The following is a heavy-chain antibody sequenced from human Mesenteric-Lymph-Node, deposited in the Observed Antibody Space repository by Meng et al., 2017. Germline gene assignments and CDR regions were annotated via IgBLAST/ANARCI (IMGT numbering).Heavy chain of an antibody. CDR3: ARGGYYSFDY. J-gene: IGHJ4*02. CDR2: IYHSGST. CDR1: GGSISGVYW. D-gene: IGHD5-18*01. V-gene: IGHV4-4*02. Sequence: QVLVPASGPGLVKSSETLSLTCAVSGGSISGVYWWTWVRQSPGKGLEWIGEIYHSGSTNYNPSLKSRVTISVDKSKNQFSLKLTSVTAADTAVYYCARGGYYSFDYWGQGTLVTVSS.